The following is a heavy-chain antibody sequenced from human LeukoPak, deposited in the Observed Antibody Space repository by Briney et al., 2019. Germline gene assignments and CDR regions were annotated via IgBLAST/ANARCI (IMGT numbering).Heavy chain of an antibody. V-gene: IGHV4-34*01. CDR3: ARDGLRRRVMIAFGGGGQSDY. CDR1: GETFTGYY. CDR2: INHTGIT. D-gene: IGHD3-16*01. J-gene: IGHJ4*02. Sequence: SETLSLTCAVYGETFTGYYWNWIRQTPGKGLEWIGEINHTGITNYNPSLKSRVTVSVDASKNQFSLNLSSVTAADTAVYYCARDGLRRRVMIAFGGGGQSDYWGQGTLVIVSS.